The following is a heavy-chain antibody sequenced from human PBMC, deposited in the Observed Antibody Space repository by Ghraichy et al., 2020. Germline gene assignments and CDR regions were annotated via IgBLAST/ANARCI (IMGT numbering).Heavy chain of an antibody. D-gene: IGHD3-10*01. Sequence: SETLSLTCAVSGGSISSGGYSWSWIRQPPGKGLEWIGYIYHSGSTYYNPSLKSRVTISVDRSKNQFSLKLSSVTAADTAVYYCARGGDYYGSGNQFDYWGQGTLVTVSS. CDR3: ARGGDYYGSGNQFDY. V-gene: IGHV4-30-2*01. J-gene: IGHJ4*02. CDR1: GGSISSGGYS. CDR2: IYHSGST.